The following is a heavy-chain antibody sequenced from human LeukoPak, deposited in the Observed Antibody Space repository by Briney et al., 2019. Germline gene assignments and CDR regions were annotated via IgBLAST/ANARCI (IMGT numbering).Heavy chain of an antibody. D-gene: IGHD3-3*01. J-gene: IGHJ3*02. V-gene: IGHV4-34*01. CDR1: GWSFSGYY. CDR3: ARDWNDFWSGYFRGVSAFDI. CDR2: IYYSGST. Sequence: SETLSLTCAVYGWSFSGYYCSWIRQPPGKGLEWIGSIYYSGSTYYNPSLKSRVTISVDTSKNQFSLKLSSVTAADTAVYYCARDWNDFWSGYFRGVSAFDIWGQGTMVTVSS.